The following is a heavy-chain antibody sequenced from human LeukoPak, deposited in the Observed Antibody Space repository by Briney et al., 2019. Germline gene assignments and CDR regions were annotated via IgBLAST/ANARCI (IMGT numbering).Heavy chain of an antibody. CDR3: GRESVDYVVDY. CDR2: LWFDGSNT. Sequence: GGSLRLSCAASGFTFSNYGMHWVRQAPGKGLEWVAALWFDGSNTNYADSVKGRFTVSRDNSKNTLYLQMNSLRAEDTAVYYCGRESVDYVVDYWGQGTLVTVSS. V-gene: IGHV3-33*01. CDR1: GFTFSNYG. D-gene: IGHD4-17*01. J-gene: IGHJ4*02.